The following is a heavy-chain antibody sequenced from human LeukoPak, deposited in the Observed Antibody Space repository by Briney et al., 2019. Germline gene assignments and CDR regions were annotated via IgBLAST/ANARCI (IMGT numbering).Heavy chain of an antibody. V-gene: IGHV1-24*01. Sequence: GASVKVSCKVSGYTLPELSMHWVRQAPGKGLEWMGGFDPEDGETIYAQKFQGRVTMTEDTSTDTAYMELSSLRSEDTAVYYCATVPSRYCSSTSCYRFDPWGQGTLVTVSS. D-gene: IGHD2-2*01. J-gene: IGHJ5*02. CDR2: FDPEDGET. CDR3: ATVPSRYCSSTSCYRFDP. CDR1: GYTLPELS.